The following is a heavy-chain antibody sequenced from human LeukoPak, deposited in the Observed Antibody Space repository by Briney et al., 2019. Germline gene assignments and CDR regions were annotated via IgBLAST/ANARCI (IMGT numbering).Heavy chain of an antibody. CDR3: ARGRYSSGWYVGYYFDY. CDR2: IYYSGST. CDR1: GGSISSYY. J-gene: IGHJ4*02. V-gene: IGHV4-59*08. D-gene: IGHD6-19*01. Sequence: PSETLSLTCTVSGGSISSYYWSWIRQPPGKGLEWIGYIYYSGSTNYNPSLKSRVTISVDTSKNQFSLKLSSVTAADTAVYYCARGRYSSGWYVGYYFDYWCQGTLVNVS.